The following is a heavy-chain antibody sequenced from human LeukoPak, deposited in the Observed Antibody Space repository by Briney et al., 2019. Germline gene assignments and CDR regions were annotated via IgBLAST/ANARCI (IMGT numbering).Heavy chain of an antibody. Sequence: ASVTVSCKASGYTFTSYGISWVRQAPGQGLEWMGWISAYNGNTNYAQKLQGRVTMTTDTSTSTAYMELRSLRSDDTAVYYCATTMRTTYYYDSSGYPNDYWGQGTLVTVSS. J-gene: IGHJ4*02. CDR2: ISAYNGNT. D-gene: IGHD3-22*01. CDR3: ATTMRTTYYYDSSGYPNDY. V-gene: IGHV1-18*01. CDR1: GYTFTSYG.